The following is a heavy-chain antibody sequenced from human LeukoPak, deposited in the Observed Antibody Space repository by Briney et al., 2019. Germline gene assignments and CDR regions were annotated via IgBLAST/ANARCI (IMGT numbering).Heavy chain of an antibody. CDR1: GFTFSSNY. CDR3: ARTYCSSTSCYPNYYYGMDV. J-gene: IGHJ6*02. Sequence: GGSLRLSCAASGFTFSSNYMSWVRQAPGKGLEWGSVIYGGGSTYYTDSVKGRITISRDNSKNTLYLQKNSLRAEDTAVYYCARTYCSSTSCYPNYYYGMDVWGQGTTVTVSS. V-gene: IGHV3-66*02. CDR2: IYGGGST. D-gene: IGHD2-2*01.